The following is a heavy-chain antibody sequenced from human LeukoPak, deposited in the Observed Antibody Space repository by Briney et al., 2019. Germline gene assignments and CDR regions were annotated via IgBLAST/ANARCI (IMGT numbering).Heavy chain of an antibody. CDR2: INPNGGRT. Sequence: ASVKVSRKASENTFTNYYMHWVRQAPGQGLEWLGLINPNGGRTAYAQNFQGRVTITRDTSISTVYMELSSLRSEDTAVYFCARVDGSPDYWGQGTLVTVSS. CDR3: ARVDGSPDY. CDR1: ENTFTNYY. V-gene: IGHV1-46*01. J-gene: IGHJ4*02. D-gene: IGHD2-15*01.